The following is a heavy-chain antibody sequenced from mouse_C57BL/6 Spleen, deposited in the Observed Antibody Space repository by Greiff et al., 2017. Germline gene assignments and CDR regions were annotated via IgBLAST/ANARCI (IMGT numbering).Heavy chain of an antibody. Sequence: VQLQQPGAELVRPGSSVKLSCKASGYTFTSYWMDWVKQRPGQGLEWIGNIYPSDSETHYNQKFKDKATLTVDKSSSTAYMQLSSLTSEDSAVYYCARNYYGSSSLDYWGQGTTLTVSS. V-gene: IGHV1-61*01. D-gene: IGHD1-1*01. J-gene: IGHJ2*01. CDR3: ARNYYGSSSLDY. CDR1: GYTFTSYW. CDR2: IYPSDSET.